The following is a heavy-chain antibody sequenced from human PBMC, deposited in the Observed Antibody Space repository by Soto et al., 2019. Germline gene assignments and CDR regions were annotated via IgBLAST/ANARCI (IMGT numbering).Heavy chain of an antibody. CDR2: INPLPTSGST. J-gene: IGHJ4*02. CDR3: VRDLAAAAY. CDR1: GYIFSNYY. V-gene: IGHV1-46*01. D-gene: IGHD6-13*01. Sequence: QVQLVQSGAEVKKPGASVKVSCKASGYIFSNYYIHWVRQAPGQGLEWMAIINPLPTSGSTNYAQEFQGRATVTRDTSTSTVYMELSSLSSEDTAIYYCVRDLAAAAYWGQGTLVTVSS.